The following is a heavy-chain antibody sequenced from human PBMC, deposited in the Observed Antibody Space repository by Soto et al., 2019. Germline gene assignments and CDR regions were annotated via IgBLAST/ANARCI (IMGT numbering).Heavy chain of an antibody. CDR3: ARSRIMYYFDC. CDR1: GGSIGSGDYY. J-gene: IGHJ4*02. V-gene: IGHV4-30-4*01. D-gene: IGHD2-2*01. Sequence: PSETLSLTCTVSGGSIGSGDYYWSGIRQPPGKGLEWIGYIYYSGSTYYNPSLKSRVTISVDTSKNQFSLKLSSVTAADTAVYYCARSRIMYYFDCWGQGTLVTVSS. CDR2: IYYSGST.